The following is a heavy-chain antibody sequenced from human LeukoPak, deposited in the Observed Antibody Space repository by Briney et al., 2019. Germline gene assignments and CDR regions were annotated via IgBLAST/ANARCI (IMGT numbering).Heavy chain of an antibody. CDR1: GYTFNSYG. Sequence: ASVKVSCKASGYTFNSYGISWVRQAPGQGLEWMGWISGYNGNTNYAQKLQGRVTMTTDTSMTTAYMELRSLRSDDTAVYYCARDHVDTTVAKFEYWGQGILVTVAS. CDR2: ISGYNGNT. V-gene: IGHV1-18*01. CDR3: ARDHVDTTVAKFEY. J-gene: IGHJ4*02. D-gene: IGHD5-18*01.